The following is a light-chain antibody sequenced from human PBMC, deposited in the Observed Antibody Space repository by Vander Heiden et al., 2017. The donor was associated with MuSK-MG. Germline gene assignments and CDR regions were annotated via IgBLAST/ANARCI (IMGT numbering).Light chain of an antibody. V-gene: IGKV3-11*01. CDR3: QQRSIQPST. J-gene: IGKJ4*02. CDR1: QSVSNY. CDR2: DAS. Sequence: VLTQSPATLSLSPGERATLSCRASQSVSNYVAWYQQKPGQAPRVLIYDASNRATGIPARFSGSGSGTDFTLTISSLEADDVAVYYCQQRSIQPSTFGGVTTVEIK.